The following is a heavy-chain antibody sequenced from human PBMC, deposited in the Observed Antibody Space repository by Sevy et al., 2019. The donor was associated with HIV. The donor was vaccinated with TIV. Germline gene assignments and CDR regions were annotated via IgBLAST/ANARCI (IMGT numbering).Heavy chain of an antibody. CDR1: GFTFSSSW. J-gene: IGHJ4*02. CDR2: INSDGSTT. D-gene: IGHD2-2*01. CDR3: ARVNVPAAS. Sequence: GGSLRLSCAASGFTFSSSWMHWVRQAPGKGLVWVSRINSDGSTTNYADSVKGRFTISRDNAKNTLYLQMDSHRAEDTAVYFCARVNVPAASWGQGTLVTVSS. V-gene: IGHV3-74*01.